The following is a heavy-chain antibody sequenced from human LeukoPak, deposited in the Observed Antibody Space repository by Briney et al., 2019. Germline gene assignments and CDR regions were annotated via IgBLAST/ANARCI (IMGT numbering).Heavy chain of an antibody. Sequence: AGGSLRLSCAASGFTVSSSSMNWVRLGPGKGLDWVSVTSSDGNTYYADSVKGRFTISRDNSRNTLSLQMHGLRADDTAVYYCARGQEQFSSPWQWGPRRKNFYYYGMDVWGQGTTVTVSS. V-gene: IGHV3-66*01. D-gene: IGHD6-19*01. CDR3: ARGQEQFSSPWQWGPRRKNFYYYGMDV. CDR2: TSSDGNT. J-gene: IGHJ6*02. CDR1: GFTVSSSS.